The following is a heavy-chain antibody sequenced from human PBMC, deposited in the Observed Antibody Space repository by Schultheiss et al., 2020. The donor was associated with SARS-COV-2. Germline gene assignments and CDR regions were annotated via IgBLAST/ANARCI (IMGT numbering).Heavy chain of an antibody. J-gene: IGHJ6*02. CDR1: GGSISSYY. CDR2: IYYSGST. CDR3: ARDRYYYGIDV. V-gene: IGHV4-59*01. Sequence: SETLSLTCTVSGGSISSYYWSWIRQPPGKGLEWIGYIYYSGSTNYNPSLKSRVTILVDTSKNQFSLKLSSVTATHTAVYYCARDRYYYGIDVWGQGTTVTVSS.